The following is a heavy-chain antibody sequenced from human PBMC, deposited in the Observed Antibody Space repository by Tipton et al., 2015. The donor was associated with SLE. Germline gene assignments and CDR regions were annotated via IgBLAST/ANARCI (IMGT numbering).Heavy chain of an antibody. V-gene: IGHV4-39*07. CDR1: GGSISSSSYY. Sequence: TLSLTCTVSGGSISSSSYYWGWIRPPPGKGLVWIGSSYCSGSTYYNPSLQSRVTISVDTSKNQFSLKLSSVTAADTAVYYCARHKMSPYSSGWFFDYWGQGTLVTVSS. CDR2: SYCSGST. D-gene: IGHD6-19*01. CDR3: ARHKMSPYSSGWFFDY. J-gene: IGHJ4*02.